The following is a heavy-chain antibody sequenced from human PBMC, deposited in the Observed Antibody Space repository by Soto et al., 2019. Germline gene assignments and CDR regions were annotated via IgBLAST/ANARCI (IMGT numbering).Heavy chain of an antibody. CDR1: GGTFSSYT. CDR2: IIPILGIA. CDR3: ARGGPYCSGGSCYSLEG. Sequence: QVQLVQSGAEVKKPGSSVKVSCKASGGTFSSYTISWVRQAPGQGLEWMGRIIPILGIANYAQKFQGRVTIAADKSTSTAYMELSSLRSEDTAVYYCARGGPYCSGGSCYSLEGWGQGTMVTVSS. D-gene: IGHD2-15*01. V-gene: IGHV1-69*02. J-gene: IGHJ4*02.